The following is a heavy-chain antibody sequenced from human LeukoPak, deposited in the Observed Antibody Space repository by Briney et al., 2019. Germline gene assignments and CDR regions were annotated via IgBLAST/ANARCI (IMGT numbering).Heavy chain of an antibody. CDR1: GFTFSSYT. CDR2: ISSSSTNI. CDR3: ARVGDDYGDYPIDY. J-gene: IGHJ4*02. D-gene: IGHD4-17*01. V-gene: IGHV3-48*01. Sequence: GGSLRLSCAASGFTFSSYTMNWVRQAPGKGLEWVSYISSSSTNIYYADSVKGRFTISRDNAKNSLYPQMNSLRAEDTAVYYCARVGDDYGDYPIDYWGQGNLVTVSS.